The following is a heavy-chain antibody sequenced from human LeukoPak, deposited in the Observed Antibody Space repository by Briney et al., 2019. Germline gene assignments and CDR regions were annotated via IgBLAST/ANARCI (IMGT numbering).Heavy chain of an antibody. CDR3: AKVGGSYYVDYYYGMDV. D-gene: IGHD1-26*01. CDR2: ISYDGSNK. Sequence: GGSLRLSCAASGFTFSSYGMHWVRQAPGKGLEWVAVISYDGSNKYYADSVKGRFTISRDNSMNTLYLQMNSLRAEDTAVYYCAKVGGSYYVDYYYGMDVWGQGTTVTVSS. V-gene: IGHV3-30*18. CDR1: GFTFSSYG. J-gene: IGHJ6*02.